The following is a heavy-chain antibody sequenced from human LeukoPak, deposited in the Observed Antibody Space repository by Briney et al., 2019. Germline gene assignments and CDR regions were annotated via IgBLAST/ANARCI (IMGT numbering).Heavy chain of an antibody. V-gene: IGHV4-39*07. CDR1: GGSLSSSSYY. CDR3: ASGEPYYYYMDV. Sequence: SETLSLTCTVSGGSLSSSSYYWGWIRQPPGKGLEWIGSIYYSGSTYYNPSLKSRVTISVDTSKNQFSLKLSSVTAADTAVYYCASGEPYYYYMDVWGKGTTVTVSS. J-gene: IGHJ6*03. D-gene: IGHD3-10*01. CDR2: IYYSGST.